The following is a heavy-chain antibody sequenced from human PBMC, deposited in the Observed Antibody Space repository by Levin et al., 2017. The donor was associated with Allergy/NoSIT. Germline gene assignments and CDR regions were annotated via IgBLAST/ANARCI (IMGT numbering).Heavy chain of an antibody. D-gene: IGHD6-19*01. CDR3: MVVVAGTPY. CDR1: GFTFRTYS. J-gene: IGHJ4*02. Sequence: PGGSLRLSCAASGFTFRTYSMNWVRQAPGKGLEWVSSISSSSNFIYYADSVKGRFAISRDDAENSLYLQMNSLRAEDTAVYWGMVVVAGTPYWGQGTLVTVSS. CDR2: ISSSSNFI. V-gene: IGHV3-21*01.